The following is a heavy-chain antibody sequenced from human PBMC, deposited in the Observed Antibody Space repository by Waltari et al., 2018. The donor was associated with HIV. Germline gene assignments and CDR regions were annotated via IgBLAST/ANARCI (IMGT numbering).Heavy chain of an antibody. V-gene: IGHV3-15*02. D-gene: IGHD6-25*01. J-gene: IGHJ5*02. CDR1: GTTSSHAG. CDR2: ITTKADGESV. CDR3: STSGWLDH. Sequence: EVQLVESGGAIVKPGGPLRLSCSASGTTSSHAGMSWVRQAPGKGLEWIARITTKADGESVDYAEVVRDRVTITRDDSTSTLFLQMSSLKTEDTALYYGSTSGWLDHWGQGTRVTVSS.